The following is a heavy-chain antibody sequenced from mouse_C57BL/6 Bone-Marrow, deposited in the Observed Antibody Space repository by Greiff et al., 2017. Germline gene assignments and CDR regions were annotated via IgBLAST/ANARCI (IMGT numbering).Heavy chain of an antibody. D-gene: IGHD1-1*01. V-gene: IGHV1-50*01. CDR3: ARIDLYCSSLNSFAY. Sequence: QVQLQQPGAELVKPGASVKLSCKASGYTFTSYWMQWVKQRPGQGLGWIGEIDPSDSYTNYNQKFKGKATLTVDTSSSTAYMQHSSLTSEDSAVYYGARIDLYCSSLNSFAYWGQGTLVTVSA. CDR2: IDPSDSYT. CDR1: GYTFTSYW. J-gene: IGHJ3*01.